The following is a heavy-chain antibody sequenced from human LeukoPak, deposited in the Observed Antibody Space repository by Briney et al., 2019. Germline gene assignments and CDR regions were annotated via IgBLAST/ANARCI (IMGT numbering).Heavy chain of an antibody. CDR3: AHRNSGSYYGEAFDI. J-gene: IGHJ3*02. Sequence: SGPTLLKPTQTLTLTCTFSGFSLRTSGVGVGWIRQPPGKALEWLSLIYWDDDKRYSPSLKSRLTITKETSKNQVVLTMTNMDPVDTATYYCAHRNSGSYYGEAFDIWGQGTMVTVSS. CDR1: GFSLRTSGVG. V-gene: IGHV2-5*02. D-gene: IGHD1-26*01. CDR2: IYWDDDK.